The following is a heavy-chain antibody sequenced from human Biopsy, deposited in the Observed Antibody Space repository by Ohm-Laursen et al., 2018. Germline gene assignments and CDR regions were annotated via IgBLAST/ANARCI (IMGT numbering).Heavy chain of an antibody. CDR1: GYTFNTYD. CDR2: MNPNSGNT. Sequence: ASVKVSCKASGYTFNTYDINWVRQAAGQGPEWMGWMNPNSGNTGFAQKFQGRITMTRSTSITTAYMELTNLRSEDTALYYCAKDRYPSSWHYYYGMDVWGQGTTVTVSS. J-gene: IGHJ6*02. CDR3: AKDRYPSSWHYYYGMDV. D-gene: IGHD6-13*01. V-gene: IGHV1-8*01.